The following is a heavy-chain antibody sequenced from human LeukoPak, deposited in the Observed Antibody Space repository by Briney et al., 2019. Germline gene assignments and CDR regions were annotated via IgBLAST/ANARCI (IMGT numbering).Heavy chain of an antibody. D-gene: IGHD4-17*01. CDR2: VSYDGSSK. J-gene: IGHJ4*02. Sequence: PGRSLRLSCAASGFNFNSYGMHWVRQAPGKGLEWVAVVSYDGSSKYYADSVKGRFTISRDNSKNTLHLQMSSLRVEDTAVYYCAKVRSGDYGRDFDHWGQGTLVTVSS. V-gene: IGHV3-30*18. CDR1: GFNFNSYG. CDR3: AKVRSGDYGRDFDH.